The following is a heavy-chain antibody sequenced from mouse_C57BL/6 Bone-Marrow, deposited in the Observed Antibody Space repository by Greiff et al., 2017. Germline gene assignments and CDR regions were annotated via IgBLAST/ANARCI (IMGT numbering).Heavy chain of an antibody. J-gene: IGHJ4*01. CDR3: ARGDWVAMDY. Sequence: EVQGVESGGGLVKPGGSLKLSCAASGFTFSSYAMSWVRQTPEKRLEWVATISDGGSYTYYPDNVKGRFTISRDNAKNNLYLQMSHLKSEDTAMYYCARGDWVAMDYWGQGTSVTVSS. CDR1: GFTFSSYA. D-gene: IGHD4-1*01. CDR2: ISDGGSYT. V-gene: IGHV5-4*01.